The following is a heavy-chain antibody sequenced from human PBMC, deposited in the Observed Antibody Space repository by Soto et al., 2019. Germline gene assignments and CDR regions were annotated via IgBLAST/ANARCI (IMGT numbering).Heavy chain of an antibody. CDR2: IYYSGST. Sequence: SETLSLTCTVSGGSISSYYWSWIRQPPGKGLEWIGYIYYSGSTNYNPSLKSRVTISVDTSKNQFSLKLSSVTAADTAVYYCARDSGIIAVAGFPSPTGGMDVWGQGTTVTVSS. D-gene: IGHD6-19*01. J-gene: IGHJ6*02. V-gene: IGHV4-59*01. CDR3: ARDSGIIAVAGFPSPTGGMDV. CDR1: GGSISSYY.